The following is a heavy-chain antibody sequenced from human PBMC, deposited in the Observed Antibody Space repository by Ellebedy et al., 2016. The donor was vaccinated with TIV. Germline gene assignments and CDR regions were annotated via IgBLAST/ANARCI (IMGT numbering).Heavy chain of an antibody. V-gene: IGHV3-7*01. Sequence: GESLKISCAGSGFSFSSYWMSWVRQAPGKGLEWVASIKQEGNEEDYVESVEGRFTISRDNAKSSLYLQMTSLRDEDTAVYYCTRDQGWTGGDTTRFDYWGQGTLVTVSS. CDR3: TRDQGWTGGDTTRFDY. CDR2: IKQEGNEE. D-gene: IGHD2-21*02. CDR1: GFSFSSYW. J-gene: IGHJ4*02.